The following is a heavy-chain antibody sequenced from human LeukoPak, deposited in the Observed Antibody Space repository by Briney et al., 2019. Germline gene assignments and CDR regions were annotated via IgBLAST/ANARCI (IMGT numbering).Heavy chain of an antibody. Sequence: ASVKVSCKASGYTFTSYDINWVRQATGQGLEWMGWMNPNSGNTGYAQKFQGRVTMTRNTSISTAYMELSSPRSEDTAVYYCARVGIAVAGSDYWGQGTLVTVSS. CDR2: MNPNSGNT. J-gene: IGHJ4*02. V-gene: IGHV1-8*01. D-gene: IGHD6-19*01. CDR3: ARVGIAVAGSDY. CDR1: GYTFTSYD.